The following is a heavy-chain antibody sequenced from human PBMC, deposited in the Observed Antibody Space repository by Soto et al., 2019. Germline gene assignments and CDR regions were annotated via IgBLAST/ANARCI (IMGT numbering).Heavy chain of an antibody. V-gene: IGHV1-69*13. D-gene: IGHD6-13*01. CDR2: IVPIYRTA. CDR3: ARDSGAKLSSS. CDR1: GGTFSSYR. Sequence: SVKVSCKASGGTFSSYRINWVLQAPGQGLEWVGGIVPIYRTADYAQKFQGRVTITADESARTAYLEVRSLKSQDTAVYYCARDSGAKLSSSWGQGTLVTVSS. J-gene: IGHJ4*02.